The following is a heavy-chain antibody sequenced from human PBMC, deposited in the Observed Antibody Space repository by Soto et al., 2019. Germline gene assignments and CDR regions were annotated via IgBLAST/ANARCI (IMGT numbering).Heavy chain of an antibody. CDR2: MNPNSGNT. V-gene: IGHV1-8*01. J-gene: IGHJ6*02. Sequence: ASVKVSCKASGYTFTSYDINLVRQATGQGLEWMGWMNPNSGNTGYAQKFQGRVTMTRNTSISTAYMELSSLRSEDTAVYYCARGMSVLMVYAVYYYYYGMDVWGQGTTVTVSS. CDR3: ARGMSVLMVYAVYYYYYGMDV. D-gene: IGHD2-8*01. CDR1: GYTFTSYD.